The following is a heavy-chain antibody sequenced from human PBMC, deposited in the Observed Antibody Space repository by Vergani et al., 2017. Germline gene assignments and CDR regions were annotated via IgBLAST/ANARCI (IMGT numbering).Heavy chain of an antibody. J-gene: IGHJ3*02. CDR3: TTGGIAAVVGAFDI. CDR2: IKSKTDGGTT. CDR1: GFTFSSYA. D-gene: IGHD6-13*01. V-gene: IGHV3-15*01. Sequence: VQLVESGGGVVQPGRSLRLSCAASGFTFSSYAMHWVRQAPGKGLEWVGRIKSKTDGGTTDYAAPVKGRFTISRDDSKNTLYLQMNSLKTEDTAVYYCTTGGIAAVVGAFDIWGQGTMVTVSS.